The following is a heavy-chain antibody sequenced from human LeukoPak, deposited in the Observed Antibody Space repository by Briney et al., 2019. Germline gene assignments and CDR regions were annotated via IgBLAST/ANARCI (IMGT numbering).Heavy chain of an antibody. CDR1: GCTFTSYG. J-gene: IGHJ4*02. V-gene: IGHV1-18*01. CDR3: ARARGYCSGGSCYADY. Sequence: GASVKVSCKASGCTFTSYGISWVRQAPGQGLEWMGWISAYNGNTNYAQKLQGRVTMTTDTSTSTAYMELRSLRSDDTAVYYCARARGYCSGGSCYADYWGQGTLVTVSS. CDR2: ISAYNGNT. D-gene: IGHD2-15*01.